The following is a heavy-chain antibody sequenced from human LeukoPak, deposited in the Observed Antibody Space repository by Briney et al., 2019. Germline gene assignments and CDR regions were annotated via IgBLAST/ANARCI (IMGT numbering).Heavy chain of an antibody. CDR3: ARILEACTIYFDY. Sequence: PSGTLSLTCAVSGGSISSYYWSWIRQPPGKGLEWIGYIYYSGSTNYNPSLKRRVTMSVDTSKNQFSLRLSSVTVADTAVYYCARILEACTIYFDYWGQGTLVTVSS. V-gene: IGHV4-59*01. J-gene: IGHJ4*02. CDR1: GGSISSYY. D-gene: IGHD2-2*01. CDR2: IYYSGST.